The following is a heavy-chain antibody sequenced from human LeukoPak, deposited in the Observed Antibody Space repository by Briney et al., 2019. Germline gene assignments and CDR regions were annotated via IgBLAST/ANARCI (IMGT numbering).Heavy chain of an antibody. D-gene: IGHD3-22*01. Sequence: GGSLRLSCTVSGFTVSSNSMSWVRQAPGKGLEWVSFIYSGTIHYSDSVKGRFTISRDNSKNTLYLQMNSLRAEDTAVYYCARGGRSYDTSTYLGHYYYYYYMDVWGKGTTVTISS. CDR3: ARGGRSYDTSTYLGHYYYYYYMDV. CDR1: GFTVSSNS. V-gene: IGHV3-53*01. J-gene: IGHJ6*03. CDR2: IYSGTI.